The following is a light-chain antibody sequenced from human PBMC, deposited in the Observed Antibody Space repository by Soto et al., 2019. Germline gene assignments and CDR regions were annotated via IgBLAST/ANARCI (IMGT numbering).Light chain of an antibody. V-gene: IGKV1-33*01. Sequence: DLQMTQSPSSLSASVGDRVTITCQASQDISNYLNWYQQKPGKAPKLLIYDASNLETGVPSRFSRSGSGTDFTFYISSLQPEDIATYYRQQYANLLLFTFGPGTKVDIK. CDR1: QDISNY. J-gene: IGKJ3*01. CDR2: DAS. CDR3: QQYANLLLFT.